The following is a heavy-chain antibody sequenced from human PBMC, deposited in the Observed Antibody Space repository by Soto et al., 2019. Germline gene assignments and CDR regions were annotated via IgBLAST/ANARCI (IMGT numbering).Heavy chain of an antibody. D-gene: IGHD3-22*01. V-gene: IGHV3-48*03. CDR2: ISSSGSTI. Sequence: EVQLVESGGGLVQPGGSLRLSCAASGFTFSSYEMNWVRQAPGKGLEWVSYISSSGSTIYYADSVKGRFTISRDNAENSLYLQMNSLRAEDTAVYYCARDRQPYYYDSSGYFAFDIWGQGTMVTVSS. CDR1: GFTFSSYE. J-gene: IGHJ3*02. CDR3: ARDRQPYYYDSSGYFAFDI.